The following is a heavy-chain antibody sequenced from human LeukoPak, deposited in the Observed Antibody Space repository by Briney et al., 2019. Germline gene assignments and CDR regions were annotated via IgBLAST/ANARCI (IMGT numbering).Heavy chain of an antibody. Sequence: QPGGSLRLSCAASGFTFTTYWMHWVRQAPGKGLVWVSHINSDGSITSYADSVKGRFTVSRDNAKNTLYLQVNNLRAEDTAVYYCARGPNSNWSGLDFWGQGTLLTVSS. CDR2: INSDGSIT. V-gene: IGHV3-74*01. CDR3: ARGPNSNWSGLDF. CDR1: GFTFTTYW. J-gene: IGHJ4*02. D-gene: IGHD6-6*01.